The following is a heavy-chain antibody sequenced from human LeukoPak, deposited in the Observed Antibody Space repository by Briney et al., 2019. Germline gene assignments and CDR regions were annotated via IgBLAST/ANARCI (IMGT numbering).Heavy chain of an antibody. CDR1: GFTFSSYS. Sequence: GGSLRLPCAASGFTFSSYSMNWVRQAPGKGLEWVSSISSSSSYIYYADSVKGRFTISRDNAKNSLYLQVNSLRAEDTAVYYCARDGRVTVGATRYGYWGQGTLVTVSS. J-gene: IGHJ4*02. CDR2: ISSSSSYI. D-gene: IGHD1-26*01. V-gene: IGHV3-21*01. CDR3: ARDGRVTVGATRYGY.